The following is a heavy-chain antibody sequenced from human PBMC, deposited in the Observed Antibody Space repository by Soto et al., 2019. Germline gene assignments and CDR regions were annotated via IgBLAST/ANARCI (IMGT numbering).Heavy chain of an antibody. CDR3: AQAHWNPGY. Sequence: QVQLVESGGGVVQPGRSLRLSCAASGFTFSSYGMHWVRQAPGKGLEGVAVISYDGSNKYYADSVKGRLTIPRDNSKNTLYLQMNSLRAEDTAVYYCAQAHWNPGYWGQGTLVTVSS. V-gene: IGHV3-30*18. J-gene: IGHJ4*02. CDR2: ISYDGSNK. CDR1: GFTFSSYG. D-gene: IGHD1-1*01.